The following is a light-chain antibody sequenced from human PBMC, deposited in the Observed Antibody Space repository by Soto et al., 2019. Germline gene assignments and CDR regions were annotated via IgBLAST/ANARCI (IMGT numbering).Light chain of an antibody. CDR1: QSIGSW. J-gene: IGKJ1*01. CDR3: HQYNSHPWR. V-gene: IGKV1-5*03. CDR2: KAS. Sequence: SQRIHTTSTLPASVGERVTITCRASQSIGSWLAWHPQEPGKAPQLLIYKASSLERGVPSRFSGSGSGKEFTLSISSLQTDDSETYYCHQYNSHPWRFGQGTKV.